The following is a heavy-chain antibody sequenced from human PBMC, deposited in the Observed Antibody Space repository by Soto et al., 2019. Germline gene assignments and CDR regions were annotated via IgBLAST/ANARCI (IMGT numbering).Heavy chain of an antibody. CDR2: IKQDGSEK. CDR3: AKSLSAIPGDS. V-gene: IGHV3-7*05. Sequence: EVQLVESGGGLVQSGGSLRLSCAASGFTFSSYWMSWVRQGPGKGPEWVANIKQDGSEKYYVDSVKGRFTISRDNAKNSLYLQMTSLRAEDTAVYHCAKSLSAIPGDSWGQETLVTVSS. J-gene: IGHJ4*02. D-gene: IGHD2-2*01. CDR1: GFTFSSYW.